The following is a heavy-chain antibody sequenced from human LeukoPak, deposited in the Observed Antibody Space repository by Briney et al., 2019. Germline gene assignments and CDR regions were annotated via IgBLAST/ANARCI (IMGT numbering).Heavy chain of an antibody. Sequence: GGSETLFCAASGFFFGVHAMTWARQARGEGRECVASIGGTAEKFYADSVKGRFHTSRENSSNSLYMQRNSLRAEYSALYYCAKDWTSHNGVYDCLDFWGQGTQVTVSS. CDR1: GFFFGVHA. V-gene: IGHV3-23*01. J-gene: IGHJ4*02. CDR2: IGGTAEK. D-gene: IGHD3-16*01. CDR3: AKDWTSHNGVYDCLDF.